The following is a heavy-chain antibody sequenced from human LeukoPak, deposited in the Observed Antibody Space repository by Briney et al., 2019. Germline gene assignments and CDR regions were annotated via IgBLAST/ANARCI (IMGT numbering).Heavy chain of an antibody. CDR1: GGSISSSSYY. Sequence: SETLSLTCTVSGGSISSSSYYWGWIRQPPGKGLEWIGSICYSGSTYYNPSLRSRVTISVDTSKNQFSLKLSSVTAADTAVYYCARSDYGDLGYFDYWGQGTLVTVSS. CDR2: ICYSGST. D-gene: IGHD4-17*01. J-gene: IGHJ4*02. V-gene: IGHV4-39*07. CDR3: ARSDYGDLGYFDY.